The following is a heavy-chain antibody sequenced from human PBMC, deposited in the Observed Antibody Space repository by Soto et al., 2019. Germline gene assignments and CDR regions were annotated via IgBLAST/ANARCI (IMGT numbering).Heavy chain of an antibody. V-gene: IGHV3-30*18. CDR2: ISYDGSNK. J-gene: IGHJ3*02. D-gene: IGHD6-19*01. CDR1: GFTFSSYG. Sequence: QVQLVESGGGVVQPGRSLRLSCAASGFTFSSYGMHWVRQAPGKGLEWVAVISYDGSNKYYADSVKGRFTISRDNYKNTLYLQMNSLRAEDTAVYYCAKVAREQWLVPGAFDIWGQGTMVTVSS. CDR3: AKVAREQWLVPGAFDI.